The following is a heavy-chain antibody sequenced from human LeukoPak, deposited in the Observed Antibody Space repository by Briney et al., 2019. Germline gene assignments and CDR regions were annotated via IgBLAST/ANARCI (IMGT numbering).Heavy chain of an antibody. CDR2: IYHSGST. CDR1: GGSISSYY. Sequence: SETLSLTCTVSGGSISSYYWSWIRQPPGKGLEWIGSIYHSGSTYYNPSLKSRVTISVDTSKNQFSLKLSSVTAADTAVYYCARGGGYSYGYNWFDPWGQGTLVTVS. J-gene: IGHJ5*02. D-gene: IGHD5-18*01. CDR3: ARGGGYSYGYNWFDP. V-gene: IGHV4-59*01.